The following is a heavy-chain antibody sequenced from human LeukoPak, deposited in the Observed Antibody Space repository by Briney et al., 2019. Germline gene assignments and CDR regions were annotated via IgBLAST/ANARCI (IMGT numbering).Heavy chain of an antibody. V-gene: IGHV3-7*01. CDR1: GFTFSTYW. J-gene: IGHJ4*02. CDR3: ARVKDIAVAGSPDY. Sequence: PGGSLRLSCAASGFTFSTYWMSWVRQAPGKGLEWVANIKQDGSEKFSVDSVRGRFTISRDNAKDTLYLQMNSLRVEDTAVYYCARVKDIAVAGSPDYWGQGTLVTVSS. D-gene: IGHD6-19*01. CDR2: IKQDGSEK.